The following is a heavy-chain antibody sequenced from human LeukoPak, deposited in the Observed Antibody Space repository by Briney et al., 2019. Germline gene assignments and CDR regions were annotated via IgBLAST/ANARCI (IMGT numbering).Heavy chain of an antibody. J-gene: IGHJ4*02. CDR2: IYYSGST. V-gene: IGHV4-39*01. CDR1: GGSISSSSYY. CDR3: ARHSRSGSCCPVDY. Sequence: SETLSLTCTVSGGSISSSSYYWGWIRQPPGKGLEWIGSIYYSGSTYYNPSLKSRVTISVDTSKNQFSLKLSSVTAADTAVYYCARHSRSGSCCPVDYWGQGTLVTVSS. D-gene: IGHD2-15*01.